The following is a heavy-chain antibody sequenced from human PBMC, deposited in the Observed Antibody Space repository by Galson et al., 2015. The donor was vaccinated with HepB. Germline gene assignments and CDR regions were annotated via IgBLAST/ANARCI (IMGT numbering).Heavy chain of an antibody. CDR2: ISSSSSYI. Sequence: SLRLSCAASGFTFSSYAMSWVRQAPGKGLEWVSSISSSSSYIYYADSVKGRFTISRDNAKNSLYLQMNSLRAEDTAVYYCARDQRSSSWPAWGQGTMVTVSS. CDR3: ARDQRSSSWPA. CDR1: GFTFSSYA. D-gene: IGHD6-13*01. V-gene: IGHV3-21*01. J-gene: IGHJ3*01.